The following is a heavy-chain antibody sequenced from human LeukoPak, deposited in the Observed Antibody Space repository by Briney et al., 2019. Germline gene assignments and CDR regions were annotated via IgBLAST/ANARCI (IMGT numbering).Heavy chain of an antibody. V-gene: IGHV3-23*01. Sequence: GGSLRLSCAASGFTFSNYAMSWVRQAPGKGLEWVSGIIGSGGSTYYADSVKGRFTISRDNSKNTLYLQLNDLRAEDSAVYYCAKVPISMIVRGYFDYWGQGTLVTVSS. CDR1: GFTFSNYA. CDR3: AKVPISMIVRGYFDY. J-gene: IGHJ4*02. CDR2: IIGSGGST. D-gene: IGHD3-22*01.